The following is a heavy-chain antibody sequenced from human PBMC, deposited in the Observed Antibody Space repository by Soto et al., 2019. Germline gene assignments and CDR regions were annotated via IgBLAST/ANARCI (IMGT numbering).Heavy chain of an antibody. CDR2: IKQDGGQT. D-gene: IGHD5-12*01. CDR1: GFTFDSYW. V-gene: IGHV3-7*01. J-gene: IGHJ6*02. CDR3: ARGGNGYENWPPYYNYGMDV. Sequence: EVQLVESGGGFVQPGGSLRLSCAASGFTFDSYWMTWVRQAPGKGLEWVAHIKQDGGQTYYVDSVKGRFTISRDNAKTSLYLQMNSLRAEDTSEYLCARGGNGYENWPPYYNYGMDVWGQGTTVTVSS.